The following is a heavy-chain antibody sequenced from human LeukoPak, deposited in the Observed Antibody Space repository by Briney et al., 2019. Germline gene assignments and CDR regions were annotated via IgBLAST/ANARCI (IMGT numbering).Heavy chain of an antibody. D-gene: IGHD4-17*01. J-gene: IGHJ2*01. CDR1: GGSISSDGYY. CDR2: IYYIGNT. CDR3: ARTVGDYAGWYFDL. V-gene: IGHV4-31*03. Sequence: SQTLSLTCTVSGGSISSDGYYWSWIRQHPGKGLEWIGYIYYIGNTYYNSSLKSRVTISLDTSKNQFPLNLSSVTAADTAVYHCARTVGDYAGWYFDLWGRGTLVTVSS.